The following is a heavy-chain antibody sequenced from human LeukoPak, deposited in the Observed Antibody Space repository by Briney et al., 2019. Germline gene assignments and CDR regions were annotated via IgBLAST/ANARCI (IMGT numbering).Heavy chain of an antibody. CDR1: GWSFSGYY. Sequence: PSEALSLTCAVYGWSFSGYYWSWIRQPPGKGLEWVGEINHSGSTNYNPSLKSRVTISVDTSKKQFYLKLSSVTAADTALYYCARGYRGYCYAYAWFDYWGQGTLVTVSS. J-gene: IGHJ4*02. D-gene: IGHD5-18*01. CDR3: ARGYRGYCYAYAWFDY. CDR2: INHSGST. V-gene: IGHV4-34*01.